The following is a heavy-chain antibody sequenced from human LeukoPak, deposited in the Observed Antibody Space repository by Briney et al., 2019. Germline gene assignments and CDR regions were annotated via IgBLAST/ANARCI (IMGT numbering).Heavy chain of an antibody. D-gene: IGHD5-24*01. CDR3: ARARGDGYQWYFDL. V-gene: IGHV3-7*01. CDR1: GFTFSSYW. J-gene: IGHJ2*01. CDR2: IKQDGSEK. Sequence: PGGSLRLSCAASGFTFSSYWMNWVRQAPGKGLEWVANIKQDGSEKNYVGFVKGRFTISRDNAKNSLDLQMNSPRAEDTAMYYCARARGDGYQWYFDLWGRGTLVTVSS.